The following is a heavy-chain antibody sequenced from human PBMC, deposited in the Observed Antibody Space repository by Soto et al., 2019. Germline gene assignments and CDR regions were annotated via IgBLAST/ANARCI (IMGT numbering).Heavy chain of an antibody. CDR1: GGSISSGDYY. J-gene: IGHJ5*02. D-gene: IGHD3-22*01. CDR2: IYYSGST. V-gene: IGHV4-30-4*01. CDR3: ARVNFSYYDSSGIYGSWFDP. Sequence: PSETLSLTCTVSGGSISSGDYYWSWIRQPPGKGLEWIGYIYYSGSTYYNPSLKSRVTISVDTSKNQISLKLSSVTAADTAVYYCARVNFSYYDSSGIYGSWFDPWGQGTLVTVSS.